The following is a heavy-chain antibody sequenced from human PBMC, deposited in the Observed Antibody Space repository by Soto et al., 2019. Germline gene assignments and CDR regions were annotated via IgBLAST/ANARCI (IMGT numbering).Heavy chain of an antibody. CDR3: AKGGRPPREPFMDV. CDR1: GFTFSDYG. D-gene: IGHD1-1*01. CDR2: TSYDGSNI. Sequence: GGSLRLSCLASGFTFSDYGMHWVRQAPGKGLEWVALTSYDGSNIYYADSVTGRFIISRDISNSTLYLRMNSLRAEDTAVYYCAKGGRPPREPFMDVWGQGTTVTVSS. J-gene: IGHJ6*02. V-gene: IGHV3-30*18.